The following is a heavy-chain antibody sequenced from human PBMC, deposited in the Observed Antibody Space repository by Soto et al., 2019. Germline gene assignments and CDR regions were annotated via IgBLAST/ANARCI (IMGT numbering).Heavy chain of an antibody. D-gene: IGHD6-13*01. Sequence: QVQLVQSGAEVKKPGSSVKVSCKASGGTFSSYAISWVRQAPGQGLEWMGGIIPIFGTANYAQKFQGRVTTNADKSTCTGYMELSSLRSEDTAVYYCARGIAAAGKYYYYYYGMDVWGQGTTVTVSS. CDR1: GGTFSSYA. J-gene: IGHJ6*02. V-gene: IGHV1-69*06. CDR2: IIPIFGTA. CDR3: ARGIAAAGKYYYYYYGMDV.